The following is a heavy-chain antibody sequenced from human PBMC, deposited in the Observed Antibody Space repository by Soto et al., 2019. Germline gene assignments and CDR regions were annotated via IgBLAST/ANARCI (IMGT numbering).Heavy chain of an antibody. V-gene: IGHV3-9*01. Sequence: QLVESGGGLVQPGRSLRLSCAASGFRFDDYAMHWVRQAPGKGLEWVSGISWSSGSIGYAASVKGRFTISRDNDGNSLFLQMNGLSSDDTALYYCARTTVTTGFYYGMDLWGQGTMVTVSS. D-gene: IGHD4-17*01. CDR3: ARTTVTTGFYYGMDL. CDR1: GFRFDDYA. CDR2: ISWSSGSI. J-gene: IGHJ6*02.